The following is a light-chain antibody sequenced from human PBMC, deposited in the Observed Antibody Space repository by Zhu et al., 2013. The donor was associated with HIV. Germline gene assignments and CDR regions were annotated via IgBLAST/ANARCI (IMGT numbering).Light chain of an antibody. CDR2: EVT. J-gene: IGLJ2*01. CDR1: SSDIGGYNY. CDR3: SSYTSFNTLV. Sequence: QSALTQPASVSGSPGQSITISCTGSSSDIGGYNYVSWYQQHPGEAPKLMIYEVTNRPSGVSNRFSGSKSGNTASLTISGLQAEDEADYYCSSYTSFNTLVFGGGTKLTVL. V-gene: IGLV2-14*01.